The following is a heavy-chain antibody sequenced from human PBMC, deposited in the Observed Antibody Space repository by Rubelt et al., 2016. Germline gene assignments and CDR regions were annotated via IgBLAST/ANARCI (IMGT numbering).Heavy chain of an antibody. Sequence: QVQLVQSGAEVKKPGASVKVSCKASGYTFTSYAMHWVRQAPGQRLEWMGWINAGNGNKKYSQKFQGRVTITRDTSARTAYMELSSLRSEDTAVYYCARVIWGSGWSNNWFDPWGQGTLVTVSS. J-gene: IGHJ5*02. CDR2: INAGNGNK. CDR3: ARVIWGSGWSNNWFDP. CDR1: GYTFTSYA. V-gene: IGHV1-3*01. D-gene: IGHD6-19*01.